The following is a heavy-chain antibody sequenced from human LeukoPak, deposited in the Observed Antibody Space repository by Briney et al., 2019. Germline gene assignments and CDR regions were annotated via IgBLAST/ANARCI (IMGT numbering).Heavy chain of an antibody. V-gene: IGHV4-39*01. J-gene: IGHJ4*02. Sequence: TVTLSLTCTVSGGSISSSGFHWVWIRQPPGRGLEWVATISYSGTTYYSPSLGSRVTISVDTSQNQFSLRLSSVTAADTAVYYCARYYCGGACYYFSDWGQGTLVTVSS. CDR1: GGSISSSGFH. D-gene: IGHD2-21*02. CDR3: ARYYCGGACYYFSD. CDR2: ISYSGTT.